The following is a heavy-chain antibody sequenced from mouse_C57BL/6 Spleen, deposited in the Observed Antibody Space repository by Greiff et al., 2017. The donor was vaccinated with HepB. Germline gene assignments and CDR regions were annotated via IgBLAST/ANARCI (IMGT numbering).Heavy chain of an antibody. Sequence: EVKLMESGPELVKPGDSVKISCKASGYSFTGYFMNWVMQSHGKSLEWIGRINPYNGDTFYNQKFKGKATLTVDKSSSTAYMELRSLTSEDSAVYYCARGATTVVATSFDYWGQGTTLSVS. V-gene: IGHV1-20*01. CDR1: GYSFTGYF. CDR2: INPYNGDT. CDR3: ARGATTVVATSFDY. D-gene: IGHD1-1*01. J-gene: IGHJ2*01.